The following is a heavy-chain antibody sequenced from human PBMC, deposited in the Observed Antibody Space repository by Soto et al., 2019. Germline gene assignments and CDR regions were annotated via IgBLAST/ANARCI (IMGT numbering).Heavy chain of an antibody. J-gene: IGHJ6*02. CDR1: GYSFTSYW. D-gene: IGHD2-15*01. CDR2: IYPGDSDT. V-gene: IGHV5-51*01. Sequence: GESLKISCKGSGYSFTSYWIGWVRQMPGKGLEWMGIIYPGDSDTRYSPSFQGQVTISADMSISTGYLQWSSLKASETAMYYCARSFQWSGGSCQPLRYYYYGMDVWGQGTTVTVAS. CDR3: ARSFQWSGGSCQPLRYYYYGMDV.